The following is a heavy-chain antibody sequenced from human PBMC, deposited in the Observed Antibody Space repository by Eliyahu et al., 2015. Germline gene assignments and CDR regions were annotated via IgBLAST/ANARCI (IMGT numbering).Heavy chain of an antibody. CDR2: IDSGDRT. CDR3: ARDAATTYSY. CDR1: GFIFSSNY. J-gene: IGHJ4*02. V-gene: IGHV3-53*02. D-gene: IGHD5-12*01. Sequence: EVQLVETGGGLIQSGGSVRLSCAASGFIFSSNYMSWVRQAPGKGLEWVSDIDSGDRTYYADSVKGRFTISRDKSKKTLYLQMNSLRAEDTAVYYCARDAATTYSYWGQGTLVTVSS.